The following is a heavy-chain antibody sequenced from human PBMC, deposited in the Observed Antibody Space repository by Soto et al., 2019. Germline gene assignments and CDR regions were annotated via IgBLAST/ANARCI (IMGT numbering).Heavy chain of an antibody. CDR2: IIPIFGTP. CDR3: ARITGITGTRASQYAMDV. D-gene: IGHD1-20*01. V-gene: IGHV1-69*01. CDR1: GDTFNTFA. Sequence: QVQLVQSGAEVKKPGSSVRVSCKASGDTFNTFAISWVRQAPGQGLQWMGGIIPIFGTPDYAQHFPVRVTISADESTNTAFLELRSLRSADTAVYYCARITGITGTRASQYAMDVWGQGTTVTVSS. J-gene: IGHJ6*02.